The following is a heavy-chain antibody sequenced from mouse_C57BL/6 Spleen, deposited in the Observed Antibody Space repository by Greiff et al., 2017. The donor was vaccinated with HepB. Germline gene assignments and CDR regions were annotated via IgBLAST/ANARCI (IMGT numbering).Heavy chain of an antibody. D-gene: IGHD2-14*01. Sequence: EVKLMESGPELVKPGASVKISCKASGYSFTGYYMHWVKQSSEKSLEWIGEINPSTGGTSYNQKFKGKATLTVDKSSSTAYMQLKSLTSEDSAVYYCARSGVHYAMDYWGQGTSVTVSS. CDR2: INPSTGGT. CDR3: ARSGVHYAMDY. CDR1: GYSFTGYY. J-gene: IGHJ4*01. V-gene: IGHV1-43*01.